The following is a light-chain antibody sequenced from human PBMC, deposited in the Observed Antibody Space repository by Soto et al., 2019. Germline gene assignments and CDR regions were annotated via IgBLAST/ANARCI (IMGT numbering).Light chain of an antibody. CDR2: VEGSGSY. CDR3: ETWDTTTRV. Sequence: QAVLTQSSSASASLGSSVKLTCTLRSGHSSYIIAWHQQQPGKAPRYLMKVEGSGSYNKGSGVPDRFSGSTSGADRYLTISNLQFEDEADYYCETWDTTTRVFGGGTKLTVL. V-gene: IGLV4-60*02. J-gene: IGLJ3*02. CDR1: SGHSSYI.